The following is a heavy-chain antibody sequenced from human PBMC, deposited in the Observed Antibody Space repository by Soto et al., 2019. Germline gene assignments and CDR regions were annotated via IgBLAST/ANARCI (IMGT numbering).Heavy chain of an antibody. J-gene: IGHJ6*03. Sequence: EVRLLESGGDLIQPGGSLRLSCAASGFTFSSSAMSWVRQAPDKGLEWVSSVGGNSVSTFYAESVKGRFTISKDSSKNTLFLQMNSVRAEDTAVYYCAKARGSSPRWGYSYMHVWGKGTTVTVS. V-gene: IGHV3-23*01. CDR1: GFTFSSSA. CDR3: AKARGSSPRWGYSYMHV. D-gene: IGHD6-6*01. CDR2: VGGNSVST.